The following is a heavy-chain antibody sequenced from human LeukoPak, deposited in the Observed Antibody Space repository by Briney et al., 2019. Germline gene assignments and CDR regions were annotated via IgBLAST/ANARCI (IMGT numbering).Heavy chain of an antibody. Sequence: SETLSLTCAVYGGSLSGYYWSWIRQPPGKGLEWIGEINHSGSTNYNPSLKSRVTISVDTSKNQFSLKLSSVTAADTAAYYCARGRGRSDCWGQGTLVTVSS. V-gene: IGHV4-34*01. D-gene: IGHD3/OR15-3a*01. CDR1: GGSLSGYY. J-gene: IGHJ4*02. CDR3: ARGRGRSDC. CDR2: INHSGST.